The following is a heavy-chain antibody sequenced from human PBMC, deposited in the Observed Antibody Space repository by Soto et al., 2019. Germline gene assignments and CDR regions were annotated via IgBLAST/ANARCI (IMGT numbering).Heavy chain of an antibody. CDR3: TGHWAAAGPFDY. CDR2: ISAYDGDT. D-gene: IGHD6-13*01. V-gene: IGHV1-18*01. CDR1: GYTFTSYG. J-gene: IGHJ4*02. Sequence: QVQLVQSGAEVKKPGASVKVSCKASGYTFTSYGISWVRQAPGQGLEWMGGISAYDGDTNYAQTLQGRVTMTTDTATITAYMGRGCLIPNDTSVYYCTGHWAAAGPFDYGGQGALVTDSS.